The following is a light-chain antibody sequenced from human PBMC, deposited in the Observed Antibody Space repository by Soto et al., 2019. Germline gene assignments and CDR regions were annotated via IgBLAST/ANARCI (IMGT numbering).Light chain of an antibody. CDR3: QQYNNWST. CDR2: GAS. Sequence: EILMTQSPATLSVSPGERATLSCRASQSVDSNLAWYQQQPGQAPRLLIYGASTRATGISARFSGIGSGTEFTLTIRSLQSGDFGAYSCQQYNNWSTFAQGTKVDIK. J-gene: IGKJ1*01. V-gene: IGKV3-15*01. CDR1: QSVDSN.